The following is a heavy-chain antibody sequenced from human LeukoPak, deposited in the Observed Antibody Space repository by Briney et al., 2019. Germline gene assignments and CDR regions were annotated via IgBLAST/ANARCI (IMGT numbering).Heavy chain of an antibody. D-gene: IGHD4-17*01. CDR1: GFTFSSYA. CDR3: ARQYGYLDY. V-gene: IGHV3-30*14. CDR2: ISYDGSNK. Sequence: GGSLRLSCAASGFTFSSYAMHWVRQAPGKGLEWVAVISYDGSNKYYADSVKGRFTISRDNSKNTLYLQMNSLRAEDAAVYYCARQYGYLDYWGQGTLVTVSS. J-gene: IGHJ4*02.